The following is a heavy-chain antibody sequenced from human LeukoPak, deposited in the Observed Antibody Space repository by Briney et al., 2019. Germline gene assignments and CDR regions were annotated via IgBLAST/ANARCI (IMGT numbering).Heavy chain of an antibody. V-gene: IGHV3-15*01. CDR3: TIHNIKSTAISSFDS. CDR1: GFSFTEAW. D-gene: IGHD5/OR15-5a*01. Sequence: GGSLRLSCAGSGFSFTEAWMSWVRQAPGKGLEWVGRIKSKTDGGTTDNAAPVKGRFSVSRDDSENTLYLKMNSLKTEDTAVYYCTIHNIKSTAISSFDSWGRGTLVTVSS. CDR2: IKSKTDGGTT. J-gene: IGHJ4*02.